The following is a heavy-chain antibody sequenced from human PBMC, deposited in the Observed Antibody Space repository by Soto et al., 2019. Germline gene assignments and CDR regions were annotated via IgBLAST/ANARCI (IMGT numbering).Heavy chain of an antibody. D-gene: IGHD3-9*01. CDR2: INPSGGST. V-gene: IGHV1-46*01. CDR1: GYTFTSYY. Sequence: ASVKVSCKASGYTFTSYYMHWVRQAPGQGLEWMGIINPSGGSTSYAQKFQGRVTMTRDTSTSTVYMELSSLRSDDTAVYYCARAAPPYYDILTGYPDYLHYFDYWGQGTLVTVSS. J-gene: IGHJ4*02. CDR3: ARAAPPYYDILTGYPDYLHYFDY.